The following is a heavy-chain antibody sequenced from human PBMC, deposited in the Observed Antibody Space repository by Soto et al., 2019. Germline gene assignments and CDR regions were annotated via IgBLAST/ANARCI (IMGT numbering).Heavy chain of an antibody. CDR1: GFTFSSYA. V-gene: IGHV3-30-3*01. CDR2: ISYDGSNK. J-gene: IGHJ4*02. CDR3: ARAIQLWLSPFDY. D-gene: IGHD5-18*01. Sequence: PGGSLRLSCAASGFTFSSYAMHWVRQAPGKGLEWVAVISYDGSNKYYADSVKGRFTISRDNSKNTLYLQMNSLRAEDTAVYYCARAIQLWLSPFDYWGQGTLVTVSS.